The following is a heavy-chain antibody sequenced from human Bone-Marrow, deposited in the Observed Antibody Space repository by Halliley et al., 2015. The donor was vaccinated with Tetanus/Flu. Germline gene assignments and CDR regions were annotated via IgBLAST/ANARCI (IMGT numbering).Heavy chain of an antibody. CDR3: ARWYCSGDSCSSGDNWFDP. CDR1: GFSFSIYS. Sequence: CAASGFSFSIYSMNWVRQAPGKGLEWVSSISSSSSHKYYADSVKGRFTISRDNAQNSLYLQMNSLRVEDTAIYYCARWYCSGDSCSSGDNWFDPWGQGTLVIVSS. CDR2: ISSSSSHK. D-gene: IGHD2-15*01. V-gene: IGHV3-21*01. J-gene: IGHJ5*02.